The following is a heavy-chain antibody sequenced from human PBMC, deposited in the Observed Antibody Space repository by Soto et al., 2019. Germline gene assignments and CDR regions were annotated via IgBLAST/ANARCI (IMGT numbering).Heavy chain of an antibody. D-gene: IGHD6-19*01. J-gene: IGHJ6*03. CDR3: AKVAVADYDYYYYMDV. Sequence: EVQLLESWGGVVQPGGSLRLSCAASGFTFSSYAMSWVRQAPGKGLEWVSAISGSGVSTYYAASVKGQFPISRDNSKNTLYLQRNSLRDEDTAVYYCAKVAVADYDYYYYMDVWGKGTTVTVSS. CDR2: ISGSGVST. V-gene: IGHV3-23*01. CDR1: GFTFSSYA.